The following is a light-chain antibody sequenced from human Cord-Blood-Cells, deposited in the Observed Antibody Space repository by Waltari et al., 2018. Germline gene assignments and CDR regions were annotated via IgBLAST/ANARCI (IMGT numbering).Light chain of an antibody. CDR2: EGS. CDR3: CSYAGSSTYVV. Sequence: QSALTQPASVSGSPGQSITISCTGTSRDVGSYNLVSSYQQHPGQAPKLMIYEGSKRPSGVSNRFSGSKSGNTASLTISGLQAEDEADYYCCSYAGSSTYVVFGGGTKLTVL. CDR1: SRDVGSYNL. V-gene: IGLV2-23*01. J-gene: IGLJ2*01.